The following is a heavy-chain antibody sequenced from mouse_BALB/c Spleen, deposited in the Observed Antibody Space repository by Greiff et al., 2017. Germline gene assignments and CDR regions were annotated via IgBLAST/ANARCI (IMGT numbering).Heavy chain of an antibody. Sequence: EVKLVESGGGLVKPGGSLKLSCAASGFAFSSYDMSWVRQTPEKRLEWVAYISSGGGSTYYPDTVKGRFTISRDNAKNTLYLQMSSLKSEDTAMYYCARVYGSSYYFDYWGQGTTLTVSS. V-gene: IGHV5-12-1*01. CDR3: ARVYGSSYYFDY. CDR1: GFAFSSYD. CDR2: ISSGGGST. J-gene: IGHJ2*01. D-gene: IGHD1-1*01.